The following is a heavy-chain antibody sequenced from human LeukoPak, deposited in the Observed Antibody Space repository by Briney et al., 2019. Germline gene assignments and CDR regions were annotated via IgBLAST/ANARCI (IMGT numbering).Heavy chain of an antibody. CDR2: VNPNSGGT. J-gene: IGHJ3*01. CDR1: GYTFTSYY. D-gene: IGHD3-22*01. V-gene: IGHV1-2*02. CDR3: ARYYYDTSSVFDV. Sequence: AASVKVSCKASGYTFTSYYMHWVRQAPGQGLEWTGWVNPNSGGTNYAQKFQGRVTMTRDTSISTAYMELSRLRSDDTAVYYCARYYYDTSSVFDVWGQGTRVTVSS.